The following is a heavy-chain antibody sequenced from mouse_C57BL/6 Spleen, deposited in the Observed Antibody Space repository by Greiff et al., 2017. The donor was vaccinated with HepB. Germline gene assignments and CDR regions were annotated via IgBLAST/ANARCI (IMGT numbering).Heavy chain of an antibody. CDR3: TILLRRSLYFDV. D-gene: IGHD1-1*01. V-gene: IGHV1-15*01. CDR1: GYTFTDYE. Sequence: QVQLKQSGAELVRPGASVTLSCKASGYTFTDYEMHWVKQTPVHGLEWIGAIDPETGGTAYNQKFKGKAILTADKSSSTAYMELRSLTSEDSAVYYCTILLRRSLYFDVWGTGTTVTVSS. J-gene: IGHJ1*03. CDR2: IDPETGGT.